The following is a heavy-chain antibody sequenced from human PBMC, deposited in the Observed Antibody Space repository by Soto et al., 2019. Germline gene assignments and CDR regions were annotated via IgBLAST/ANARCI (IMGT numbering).Heavy chain of an antibody. CDR2: ISYDGSNK. CDR3: ATDDFWSGYNFYD. D-gene: IGHD3-3*01. Sequence: LILSRAASGFTFSSYAMHWVRQAPGKGLEWVAVISYDGSNKYYADSVKGRFTISRDNSKNTLYLQMNSLRAEDTAVYYCATDDFWSGYNFYDWGQGPLVTVSS. J-gene: IGHJ4*02. CDR1: GFTFSSYA. V-gene: IGHV3-30-3*01.